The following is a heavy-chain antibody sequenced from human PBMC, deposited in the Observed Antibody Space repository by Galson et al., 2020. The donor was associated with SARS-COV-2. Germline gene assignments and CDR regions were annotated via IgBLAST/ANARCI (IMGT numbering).Heavy chain of an antibody. J-gene: IGHJ3*02. V-gene: IGHV3-49*04. CDR3: VRDYFGSGSPDTFEI. CDR2: IRSKPRGGTT. D-gene: IGHD3-10*01. CDR1: GFTLDAYA. Sequence: GGSLRLSCEGSGFTLDAYAMSWVRQAPGKGLEWVGFIRSKPRGGTTDYAASVKGRFTISRDDSKSIAYLQMNSLKTEDTAVYHCVRDYFGSGSPDTFEIWGQGTMVTVSS.